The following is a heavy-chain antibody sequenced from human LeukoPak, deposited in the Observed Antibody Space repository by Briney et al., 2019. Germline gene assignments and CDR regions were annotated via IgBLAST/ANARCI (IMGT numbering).Heavy chain of an antibody. J-gene: IGHJ4*02. V-gene: IGHV4-38-2*01. D-gene: IGHD3-22*01. CDR1: GSSISCTYH. CDR2: IYYVGKI. CDR3: ARSSSVRCYTVDY. Sequence: SETLSLTCAVSGSSISCTYHWAWMRQPPGKGLEWIGAIYYVGKIYYNPSLKSRVIIAVDTSKDLVSLKVTSVTAADTAIYYSARSSSVRCYTVDYWGRGTLVTVSS.